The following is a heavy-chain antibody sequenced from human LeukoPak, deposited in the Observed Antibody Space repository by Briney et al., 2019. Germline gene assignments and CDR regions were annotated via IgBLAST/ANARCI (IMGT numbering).Heavy chain of an antibody. D-gene: IGHD6-13*01. J-gene: IGHJ6*02. CDR2: IIPIFGTA. CDR3: ARDDIAAAGPRPYYYYGMDV. V-gene: IGHV1-69*13. Sequence: ASVKVSFKASGGTFSSYAISWVRQAPGQGLEWMGGIIPIFGTANYAQKFQGRVTITADESTSTAYMELSSLRSEDTAVYYCARDDIAAAGPRPYYYYGMDVWGQGTTVTVSS. CDR1: GGTFSSYA.